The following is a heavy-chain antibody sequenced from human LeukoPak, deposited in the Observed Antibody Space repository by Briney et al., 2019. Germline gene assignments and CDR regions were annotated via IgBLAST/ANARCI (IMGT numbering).Heavy chain of an antibody. CDR3: ATAEQNGYGMDV. D-gene: IGHD2-8*01. Sequence: GASVKVSCKASGGTFSSYAISWVRQAPGKGLEWMGGFDPEDGETIYAQKFQGGVTMTEDTSTDTAYMELSSLRSEDTAVYYCATAEQNGYGMDVWGQGTTVTVSS. V-gene: IGHV1-24*01. CDR2: FDPEDGET. CDR1: GGTFSSYA. J-gene: IGHJ6*02.